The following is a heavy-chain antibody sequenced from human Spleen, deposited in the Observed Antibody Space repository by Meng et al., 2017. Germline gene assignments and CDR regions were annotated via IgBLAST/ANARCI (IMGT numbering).Heavy chain of an antibody. V-gene: IGHV3-33*03. CDR1: GFSFSSYC. D-gene: IGHD4-23*01. CDR3: ACVGGGNSSLLNWYFDV. CDR2: ICYDGSNK. Sequence: GESLKISCAASGFSFSSYCMHWVRQAPGKGLEWVAVICYDGSNKYYADSVKGRFTISRDNYKNTLYLQMNSLRAEDTDVYYCACVGGGNSSLLNWYFDVWGHGTLVTVSS. J-gene: IGHJ2*01.